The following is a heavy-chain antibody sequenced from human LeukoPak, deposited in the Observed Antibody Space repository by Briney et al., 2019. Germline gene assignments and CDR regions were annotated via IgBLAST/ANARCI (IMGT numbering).Heavy chain of an antibody. CDR3: AREGGPYRPLDY. Sequence: SETLSLTCGVSGGSISNTNWWTWVRQPPGKGLEWIGEVNLQGSTNYNPSLKGRVAISVDKSENHISLKLTSVTAADTVVYYCAREGGPYRPLDYSGQGTLVTVAS. V-gene: IGHV4-4*02. CDR2: VNLQGST. CDR1: GGSISNTNW. J-gene: IGHJ4*02.